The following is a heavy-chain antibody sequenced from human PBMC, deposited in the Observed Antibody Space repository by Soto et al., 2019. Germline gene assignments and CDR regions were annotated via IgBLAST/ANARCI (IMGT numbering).Heavy chain of an antibody. J-gene: IGHJ2*01. CDR1: GGSISSCDYY. CDR2: IYYSGST. Sequence: QVQLQESGPGLVKPSQTLSLTCTVSGGSISSCDYYWSWIRQPPGKGLEWIGYIYYSGSTYYNPSLRRRVTIPVDTSKNQFSGMLGSVTAADTAVYYCAGHLPYESSGYYAYWYFALWGRGTLVTVSS. CDR3: AGHLPYESSGYYAYWYFAL. D-gene: IGHD3-22*01. V-gene: IGHV4-30-4*01.